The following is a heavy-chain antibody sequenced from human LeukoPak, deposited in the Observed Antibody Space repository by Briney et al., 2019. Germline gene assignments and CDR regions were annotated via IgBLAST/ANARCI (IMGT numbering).Heavy chain of an antibody. Sequence: GSSLKVSCKASGGTFSSYAISWVRQAPGHGLEWMGGIIPIFGTANYAQKFQGRVTITADESTSTAYMELSSLRSEDTAVYYCARAGELELRDGYFDYWGQGTLVTVSS. CDR2: IIPIFGTA. D-gene: IGHD1-7*01. J-gene: IGHJ4*02. CDR1: GGTFSSYA. V-gene: IGHV1-69*01. CDR3: ARAGELELRDGYFDY.